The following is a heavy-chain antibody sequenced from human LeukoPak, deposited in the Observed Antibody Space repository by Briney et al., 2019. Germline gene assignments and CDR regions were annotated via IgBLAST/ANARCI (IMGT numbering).Heavy chain of an antibody. D-gene: IGHD3-16*01. CDR1: GFTFSSYG. J-gene: IGHJ4*02. Sequence: GRSLRLSCAASGFTFSSYGMHWARQAPGKGLEWVAVISYDGSNKYYADSVKGRFTISRDNSKNTLYLQMNSLRAEDTAVYYCAKDYDGVGDYWGQGTLVTVSS. V-gene: IGHV3-30*18. CDR2: ISYDGSNK. CDR3: AKDYDGVGDY.